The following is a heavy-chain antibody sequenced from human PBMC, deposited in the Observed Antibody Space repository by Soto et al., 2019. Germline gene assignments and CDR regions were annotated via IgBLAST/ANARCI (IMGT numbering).Heavy chain of an antibody. CDR3: ARLPRDCNKTSCYYADH. CDR2: MYPGDSDT. J-gene: IGHJ1*01. V-gene: IGHV5-51*01. CDR1: GYDFNTNW. Sequence: GESRKISCRVSGYDFNTNWFGWVRQLPGRGLEWVGIMYPGDSDTRYNPSLQGHVTLSVDVTVSTAFLQWRSLETSDTGMYFCARLPRDCNKTSCYYADHWGQGTQVTVSS. D-gene: IGHD3-3*01.